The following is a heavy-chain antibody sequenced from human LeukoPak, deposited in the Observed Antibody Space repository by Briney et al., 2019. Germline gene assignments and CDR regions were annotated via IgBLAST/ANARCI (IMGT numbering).Heavy chain of an antibody. CDR2: IRYDGSNK. CDR1: GFTFSSYG. D-gene: IGHD3-10*01. J-gene: IGHJ6*02. Sequence: GGSLRLSCAASGFTFSSYGMHWVRQAPGKGLEWVAFIRYDGSNKYYADSVKGRFTISRDNSKNTLYLQMNSLRAEDTAVYYCARDRAGSAPYYYGMDVWGQGTTVTVSS. CDR3: ARDRAGSAPYYYGMDV. V-gene: IGHV3-30*02.